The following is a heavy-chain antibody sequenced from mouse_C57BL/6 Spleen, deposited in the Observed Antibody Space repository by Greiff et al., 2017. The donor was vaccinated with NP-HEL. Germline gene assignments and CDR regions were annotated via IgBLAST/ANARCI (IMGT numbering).Heavy chain of an antibody. CDR3: AGGDNDRFAY. CDR2: IHPNSGST. J-gene: IGHJ3*01. Sequence: QVQLQQPGAELVKPGASVKLSCKASGYTFTSYWMHWVKQRPGQGLEWIGMIHPNSGSTNYNEKFKSKATLTVDKSSSTAYMQLSSLTSEDSAVYYCAGGDNDRFAYWGQGTLVTVSA. V-gene: IGHV1-64*01. D-gene: IGHD2-4*01. CDR1: GYTFTSYW.